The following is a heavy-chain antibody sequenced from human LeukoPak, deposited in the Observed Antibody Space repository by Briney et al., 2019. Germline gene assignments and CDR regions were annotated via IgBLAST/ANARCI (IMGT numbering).Heavy chain of an antibody. CDR1: GFIFNNYG. Sequence: PGGSVTLSCAASGFIFNNYGMQWVRQAPGQGLKWVAVILYDGGKKYYADPVKGRFTLSNDTSKIPLFLQMNTLRAEAAAVYRWARGLGGDYMVYMDGGGRGTTVTVSS. J-gene: IGHJ6*02. CDR2: ILYDGGKK. D-gene: IGHD4-17*01. V-gene: IGHV3-30*03. CDR3: ARGLGGDYMVYMDG.